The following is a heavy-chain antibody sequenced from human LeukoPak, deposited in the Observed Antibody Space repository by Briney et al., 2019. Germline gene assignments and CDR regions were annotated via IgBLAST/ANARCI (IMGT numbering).Heavy chain of an antibody. CDR2: ISYDGSNK. J-gene: IGHJ3*02. Sequence: GSLRLSCAASGFTFSSYAMHWVRQAPGKGLEWVAVISYDGSNKYYADSVKGRFTISRDNSKNTLYLQMNSLRAEDTAVYYCAREEGLVTDAFDIWGQGTMVTVSS. D-gene: IGHD2-21*02. V-gene: IGHV3-30-3*01. CDR1: GFTFSSYA. CDR3: AREEGLVTDAFDI.